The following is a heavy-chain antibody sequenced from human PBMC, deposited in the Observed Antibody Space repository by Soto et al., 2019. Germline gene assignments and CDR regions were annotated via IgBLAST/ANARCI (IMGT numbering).Heavy chain of an antibody. CDR3: ARGPSGDKVDN. CDR1: GGSISSDSYC. CDR2: ISNSVNT. J-gene: IGHJ4*02. D-gene: IGHD7-27*01. V-gene: IGHV4-30-4*01. Sequence: QVQLQESGPGLVKPSQTLSLTCTVSGGSISSDSYCWRWIRHSPEKGLEWIGHISNSVNTYSNPSLSRRVTISVDKSNNHFYLKLTSVTAADTAVYYCARGPSGDKVDNWGQVTLVTFSA.